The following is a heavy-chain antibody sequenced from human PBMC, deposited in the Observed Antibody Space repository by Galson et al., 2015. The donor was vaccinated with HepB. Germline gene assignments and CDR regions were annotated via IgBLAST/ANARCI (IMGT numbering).Heavy chain of an antibody. CDR2: IIPILGIA. D-gene: IGHD3-22*01. J-gene: IGHJ4*02. Sequence: CKASGGTFSSYTISWVRQAPGQGLEWMGRIIPILGIANYAQKFQGRVTITAGKSTSTAYMELSSLRSEDTAVYYCARDWENYYDSSGLGFFDYWGQGTLVTVSS. CDR1: GGTFSSYT. CDR3: ARDWENYYDSSGLGFFDY. V-gene: IGHV1-69*04.